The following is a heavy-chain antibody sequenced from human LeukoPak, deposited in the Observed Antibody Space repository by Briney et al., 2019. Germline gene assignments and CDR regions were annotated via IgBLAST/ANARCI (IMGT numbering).Heavy chain of an antibody. CDR2: INHRGTT. J-gene: IGHJ5*02. Sequence: PSETLSLTCAVSGESFSHYYWSWLRQTPGKALEWIGEINHRGTTNYNPSLKSRVAISIDTSRNQFSLQVTSVTAAYTAVFYCARGAFHTSSVWFDLWGQGTLVSVSS. CDR1: GESFSHYY. V-gene: IGHV4-34*01. D-gene: IGHD2-2*01. CDR3: ARGAFHTSSVWFDL.